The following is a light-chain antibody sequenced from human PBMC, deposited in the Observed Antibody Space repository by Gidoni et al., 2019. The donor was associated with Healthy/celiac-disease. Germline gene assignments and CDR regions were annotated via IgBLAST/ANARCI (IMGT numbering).Light chain of an antibody. V-gene: IGLV2-14*03. Sequence: QSALTQPASVSGSPGQSITISCPGTSSDVGVYNYVSWYQQQPGKAPKLMIYDVSNRPSGVSNRFSGSKSGTTASLTISGLQAEDEADYYCSSYTSSSTLNVVFGGGTKLTVL. J-gene: IGLJ2*01. CDR3: SSYTSSSTLNVV. CDR2: DVS. CDR1: SSDVGVYNY.